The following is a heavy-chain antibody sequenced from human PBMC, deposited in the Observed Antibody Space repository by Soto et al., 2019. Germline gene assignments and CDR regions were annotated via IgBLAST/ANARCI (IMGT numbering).Heavy chain of an antibody. V-gene: IGHV3-23*01. J-gene: IGHJ5*02. Sequence: EVQLLESGGGLVQPGGSLRLSCAVSGFSFSTYAMSWVRQAPGKGLGWVSGISAGGGNTYYADSVRGRFTISRDNSKDTLYLQITSMRAEDTAFYYCAKHAEYQLVSWFDPWGQGTLVTFSS. D-gene: IGHD2-2*01. CDR3: AKHAEYQLVSWFDP. CDR1: GFSFSTYA. CDR2: ISAGGGNT.